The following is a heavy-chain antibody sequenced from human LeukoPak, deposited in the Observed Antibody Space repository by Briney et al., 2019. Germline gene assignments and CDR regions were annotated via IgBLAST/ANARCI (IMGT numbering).Heavy chain of an antibody. CDR3: ARFSGGYCSSTSCHDY. V-gene: IGHV3-21*01. D-gene: IGHD2-2*01. CDR2: ISSSSSYI. J-gene: IGHJ4*02. Sequence: GGSLRLSCAASEFTFSSYSMNWVRQAPGKGLEWVSSISSSSSYIYYADSVKGRFTISRDNAKNSLYLQMNSLRAEDTAVYYCARFSGGYCSSTSCHDYWGQGTLVTVSS. CDR1: EFTFSSYS.